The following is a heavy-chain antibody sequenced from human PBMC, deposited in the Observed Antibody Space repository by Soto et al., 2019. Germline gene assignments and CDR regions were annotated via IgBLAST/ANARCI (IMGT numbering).Heavy chain of an antibody. J-gene: IGHJ6*02. D-gene: IGHD2-2*01. V-gene: IGHV3-30-3*01. CDR2: ISYDGSNE. CDR3: ARDYPAIVVVPPAWGTPFYYGMDV. CDR1: GFTFSTYA. Sequence: QVQLVESGGGVVQPGRSLRLSCAASGFTFSTYAMHWVRQAPGKGLEWVAVISYDGSNEYYADSVKGRFTISRDNSKNTLYLQMNSLRAEDTAVYYCARDYPAIVVVPPAWGTPFYYGMDVWGQGTTVTVSS.